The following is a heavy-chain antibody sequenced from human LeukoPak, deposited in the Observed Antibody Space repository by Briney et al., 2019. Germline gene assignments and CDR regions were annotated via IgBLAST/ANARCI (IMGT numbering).Heavy chain of an antibody. V-gene: IGHV3-23*01. CDR1: GFTFSSYA. CDR3: AKEMVRGVIVY. Sequence: GGSLRLSCAASGFTFSSYAMSWVRQAPGKGLEWVSAISGSGGSTYYADSVKGRFTISRDNSKNTLYLQMNNLRSEDTAVYYWAKEMVRGVIVYWGQGTLATVSS. D-gene: IGHD3-10*01. CDR2: ISGSGGST. J-gene: IGHJ4*02.